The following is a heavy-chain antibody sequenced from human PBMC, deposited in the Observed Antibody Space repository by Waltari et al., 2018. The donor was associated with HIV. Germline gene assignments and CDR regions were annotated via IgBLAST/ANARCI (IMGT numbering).Heavy chain of an antibody. V-gene: IGHV3-7*01. CDR1: GFTFTTYW. Sequence: EVQLVESGGDLVQPGGSLSLSCAVSGFTFTTYWMSWVRQAPGKGLEWVANINRNGSEKYYVDSVKGRFTISRDNAKNSLFLQMNSLRAEDTGIYYCARGWADYWGQGTLVTVSS. J-gene: IGHJ4*02. CDR3: ARGWADY. CDR2: INRNGSEK.